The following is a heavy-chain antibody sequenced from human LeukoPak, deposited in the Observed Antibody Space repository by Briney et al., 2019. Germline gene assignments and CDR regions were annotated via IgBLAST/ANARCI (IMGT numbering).Heavy chain of an antibody. CDR3: ARRGGGYGGLGAFYYYYYGMDV. J-gene: IGHJ6*04. CDR1: GGSFSGYY. Sequence: SETLSLTCAVYGGSFSGYYWSWIRQPPGKGLEWIGEINHSGSTNYNPSLKSRVTISVDTSKNQFSLKLSSVTAADTAVYYCARRGGGYGGLGAFYYYYYGMDVWGKGTTVTVSS. D-gene: IGHD5-12*01. V-gene: IGHV4-34*01. CDR2: INHSGST.